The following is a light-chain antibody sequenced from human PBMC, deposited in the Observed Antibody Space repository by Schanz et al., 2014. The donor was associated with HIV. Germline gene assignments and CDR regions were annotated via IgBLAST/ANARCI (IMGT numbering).Light chain of an antibody. CDR2: DVS. J-gene: IGLJ1*01. Sequence: QSALTQPASVSGSPGQSITISCTGTSSDVGGYNYVSWYQQNPGKAPKLMIYDVSNRLSGVSTRFSASKSGNTASLTISGLQAEDEADYYCSSYTGNNTGVFGTGTKLTVL. V-gene: IGLV2-14*01. CDR1: SSDVGGYNY. CDR3: SSYTGNNTGV.